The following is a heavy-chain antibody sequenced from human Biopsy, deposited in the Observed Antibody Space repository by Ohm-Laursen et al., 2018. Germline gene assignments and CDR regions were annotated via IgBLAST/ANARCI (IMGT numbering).Heavy chain of an antibody. Sequence: ASVKVSCKLSGYTFTSYEINWVRQATGQGLEWMGWTNPNSGNTGYAQKFQGRVTMTRNTSISTAYTEVSSLRSEDTAVYYCARGRNPVWFGEDLDYWGQGTPVTVSS. V-gene: IGHV1-8*01. J-gene: IGHJ4*02. CDR2: TNPNSGNT. CDR1: GYTFTSYE. CDR3: ARGRNPVWFGEDLDY. D-gene: IGHD3-10*01.